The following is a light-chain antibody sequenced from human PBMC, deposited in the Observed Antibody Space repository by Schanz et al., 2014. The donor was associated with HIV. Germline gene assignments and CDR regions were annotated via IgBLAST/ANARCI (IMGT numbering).Light chain of an antibody. CDR1: NGAVTSGHF. CDR2: DTS. CDR3: LLSYRDARGV. J-gene: IGLJ2*01. V-gene: IGLV7-46*01. Sequence: QAVVTQEPSVTVSPGGTVTLTCDSSNGAVTSGHFPYWFQQKPGQAPRTLIYDTSNKHSWTPARFSGSLLGGKAALTLSGAQPEDEADYYCLLSYRDARGVFGGGTKLTVL.